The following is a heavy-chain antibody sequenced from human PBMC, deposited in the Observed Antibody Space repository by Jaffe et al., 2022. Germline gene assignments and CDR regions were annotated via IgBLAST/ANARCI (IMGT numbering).Heavy chain of an antibody. V-gene: IGHV4-59*01. CDR3: ARMPGSYYDWFDP. Sequence: QVQLQESGPGLVKPSETLSLTCTVSGGSISSYYWSWIRQPPGKGLEWIGYIYYSGSTNYNPSLKSRVTISVDTSKNQFSLKLSSVTAADTAVYYCARMPGSYYDWFDPWGQGTLVTVSS. D-gene: IGHD3-10*01. J-gene: IGHJ5*02. CDR2: IYYSGST. CDR1: GGSISSYY.